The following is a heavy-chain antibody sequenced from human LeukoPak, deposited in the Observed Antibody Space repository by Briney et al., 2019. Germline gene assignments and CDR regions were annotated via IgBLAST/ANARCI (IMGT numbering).Heavy chain of an antibody. CDR3: ARDIVVVPAASPYYYYYGMDV. J-gene: IGHJ6*02. Sequence: ASVTVSCKASGYTFTSYGISWVRQAPGQGLEWVGWIRAYNGNTNYAQKLQGRVTMTTDTPTSTAYMELRSLRSDDTAVYYCARDIVVVPAASPYYYYYGMDVWGQGTTVTVSS. V-gene: IGHV1-18*01. D-gene: IGHD2-2*01. CDR2: IRAYNGNT. CDR1: GYTFTSYG.